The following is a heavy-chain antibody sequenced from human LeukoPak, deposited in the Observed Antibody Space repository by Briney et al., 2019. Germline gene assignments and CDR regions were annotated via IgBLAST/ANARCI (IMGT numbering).Heavy chain of an antibody. J-gene: IGHJ6*02. V-gene: IGHV1-69*04. CDR1: GGTFSSYA. D-gene: IGHD6-13*01. CDR2: LIPIFGIA. Sequence: SVKVSCKASGGTFSSYAISWVRQAPGQGLEWMGRLIPIFGIANYAQKFQGRVTITADKSTSTAYMELSSLRSEDTAVYYCARLPVAAAGTDYYGMDVWGQGTTVTVSS. CDR3: ARLPVAAAGTDYYGMDV.